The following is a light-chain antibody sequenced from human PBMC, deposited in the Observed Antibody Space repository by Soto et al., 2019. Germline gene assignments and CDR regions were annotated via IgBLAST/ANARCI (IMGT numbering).Light chain of an antibody. CDR2: YNN. CDR1: ASNIGINS. Sequence: QSVLTQPPSASGTAGQGAPSFFLGGASNIGINSVYWYQHLPRMAPKLLIYYNNQRPSGVPDRFSGSRSGTSASLAIVGLRSEDEAVYYCAAWDASLSACVFGNGTKLTVL. V-gene: IGLV1-47*02. CDR3: AAWDASLSACV. J-gene: IGLJ1*01.